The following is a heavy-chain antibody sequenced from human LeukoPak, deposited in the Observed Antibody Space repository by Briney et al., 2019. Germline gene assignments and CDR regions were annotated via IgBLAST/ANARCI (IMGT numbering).Heavy chain of an antibody. CDR2: IRSKAYGGTA. Sequence: GGSLRLSCTASGFTFGDYAMSWVRQAPGKGLECVGFIRSKAYGGTAEYAASVKGTFTITRDDSKSTAYLQMNSLKTEDTAVYYCTRASRYCTGGNCYRFFDYWGHGTLVTVSS. J-gene: IGHJ4*01. D-gene: IGHD2-15*01. CDR1: GFTFGDYA. CDR3: TRASRYCTGGNCYRFFDY. V-gene: IGHV3-49*04.